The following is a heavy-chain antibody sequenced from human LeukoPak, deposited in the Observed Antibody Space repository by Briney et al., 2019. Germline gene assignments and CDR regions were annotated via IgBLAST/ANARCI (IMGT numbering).Heavy chain of an antibody. V-gene: IGHV3-30*04. CDR3: ARDARGYSYGYHYYYYYYMDV. J-gene: IGHJ6*03. D-gene: IGHD5-18*01. Sequence: GGSLRLSCAATGFTFSSYAMHWVRQAPGKGLEWVAVISYDGSNKYYADSVKGRFTISRDNSKNTLYLQMNSLRAEDTAVYYCARDARGYSYGYHYYYYYYMDVWGKGTTVTVSS. CDR1: GFTFSSYA. CDR2: ISYDGSNK.